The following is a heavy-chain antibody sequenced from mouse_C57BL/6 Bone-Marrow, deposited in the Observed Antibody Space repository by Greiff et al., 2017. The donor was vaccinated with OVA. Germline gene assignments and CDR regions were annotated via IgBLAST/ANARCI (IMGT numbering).Heavy chain of an antibody. CDR2: IWSGGST. J-gene: IGHJ1*03. CDR3: ATHDYGRDLV. V-gene: IGHV2-2*01. D-gene: IGHD1-1*01. Sequence: QVQLQQSGPGLVQPSQSLSITCTVSGFSLTSYGVHWVRQSPGKGLEWLGVIWSGGSTDYNAAFISRLSIIKDNSKSQVFFKMNSLQADDTAIYYCATHDYGRDLVWGTGTTVTVSS. CDR1: GFSLTSYG.